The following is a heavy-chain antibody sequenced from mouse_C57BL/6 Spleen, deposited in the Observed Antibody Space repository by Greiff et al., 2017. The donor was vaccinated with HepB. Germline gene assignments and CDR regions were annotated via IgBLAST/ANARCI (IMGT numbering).Heavy chain of an antibody. D-gene: IGHD1-1*01. V-gene: IGHV2-2*01. CDR3: ARKNYGSRYEGAMDY. Sequence: QVQLKESGPGLVQPSQSLSITCTVSGFSLTSYGVHWVRQSPGKGLEWLGVIWSGGSTDYNAAFISRLSISKDNSKSQVFFKMNSLQADDTAIYYCARKNYGSRYEGAMDYWGQGTSVTVSS. CDR1: GFSLTSYG. J-gene: IGHJ4*01. CDR2: IWSGGST.